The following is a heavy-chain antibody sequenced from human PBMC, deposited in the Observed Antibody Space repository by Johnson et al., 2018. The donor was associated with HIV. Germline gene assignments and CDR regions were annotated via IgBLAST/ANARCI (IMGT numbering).Heavy chain of an antibody. CDR3: ARDRNHYDCWSGYYDDAVDI. D-gene: IGHD3-3*01. V-gene: IGHV3-30*03. CDR2: ISYDGSNK. Sequence: QVQLVESGGGVVRPGGSLRLSCAASGFTFSSYGMHWVRQAPGKGLEWVAGISYDGSNKYYADSVKGRFTISRDNSKNTLYLQMNSLRAEETAVYYCARDRNHYDCWSGYYDDAVDIWGQGTMVTVSS. J-gene: IGHJ3*02. CDR1: GFTFSSYG.